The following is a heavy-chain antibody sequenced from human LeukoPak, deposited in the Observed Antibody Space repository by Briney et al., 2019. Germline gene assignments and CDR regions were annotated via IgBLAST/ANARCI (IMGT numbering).Heavy chain of an antibody. CDR3: ARDQYSLFDY. Sequence: PSQTLSLTCTVSGGSLSSGSYYWSWIRQPAGTGLEWIGRIYTSGSTNYNPSLKSRVTISVDTSKNQFSLKLSSVTAADTAVYYCARDQYSLFDYWGQGTLVTVSS. CDR1: GGSLSSGSYY. D-gene: IGHD5-18*01. J-gene: IGHJ4*02. CDR2: IYTSGST. V-gene: IGHV4-61*02.